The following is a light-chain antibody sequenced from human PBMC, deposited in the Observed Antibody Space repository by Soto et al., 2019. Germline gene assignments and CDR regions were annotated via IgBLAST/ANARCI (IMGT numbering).Light chain of an antibody. CDR2: HTS. CDR1: QDAGTW. CDR3: QHADGLRALT. V-gene: IGKV1-12*01. Sequence: DIQMTQSPPFVSASVGDRVTISCRASQDAGTWLSWFHQKPGGAPNLLIFHTSRLQRGVPSRFAGRGAGTEFTLTISSMQPEDFGTYYCQHADGLRALTFGGWTTVEI. J-gene: IGKJ4*01.